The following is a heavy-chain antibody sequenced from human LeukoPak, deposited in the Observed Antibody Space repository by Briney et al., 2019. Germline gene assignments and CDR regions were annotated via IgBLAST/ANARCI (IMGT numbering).Heavy chain of an antibody. J-gene: IGHJ6*03. Sequence: GRSLRLSCAASGFTFSSYGMHWVRQAPGKGLEWVAVIWYDGSNKYYADSVKGRFTISRDNSKNTLYLQMNSLRAEDTAVYYCAKDQEEVAAAYYMDVWGKGTTVIVSS. V-gene: IGHV3-33*06. CDR2: IWYDGSNK. CDR3: AKDQEEVAAAYYMDV. D-gene: IGHD6-13*01. CDR1: GFTFSSYG.